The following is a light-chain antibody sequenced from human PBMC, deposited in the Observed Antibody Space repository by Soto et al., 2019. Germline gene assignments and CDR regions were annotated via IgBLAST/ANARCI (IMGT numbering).Light chain of an antibody. CDR3: QQYNNWPPVT. CDR2: GAS. CDR1: QSVSSN. Sequence: EIVMTQSPATLSVSPWERATLSCRASQSVSSNLAWYQQKPGQAPRLLIYGASTRATGIPARFSGSGSGTEFTLTISSLQSEDFEVYYCQQYNNWPPVTFGPGTKVDI. V-gene: IGKV3-15*01. J-gene: IGKJ3*01.